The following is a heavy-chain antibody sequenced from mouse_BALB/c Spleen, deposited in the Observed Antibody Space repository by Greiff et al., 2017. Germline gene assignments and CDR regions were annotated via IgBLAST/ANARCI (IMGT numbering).Heavy chain of an antibody. J-gene: IGHJ4*01. CDR1: GYSITSGYY. Sequence: EVQLQESGPGLVKPSQSLSLTCSVTGYSITSGYYWNWIRQFPGNKLEWMGYISYDGSNNYNPSLKNRISITRDTSKNQFFLKLNSVTTEDTATYYCARDRDLGDAMDYWGQGTSVTVSS. V-gene: IGHV3-6*02. CDR3: ARDRDLGDAMDY. CDR2: ISYDGSN. D-gene: IGHD2-14*01.